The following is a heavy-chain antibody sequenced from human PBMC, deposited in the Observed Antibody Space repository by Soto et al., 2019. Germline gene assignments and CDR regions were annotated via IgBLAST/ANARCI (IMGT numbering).Heavy chain of an antibody. CDR1: GGSISSSSYY. CDR2: IYYSGST. V-gene: IGHV4-39*01. CDR3: ARDYDSSGDY. J-gene: IGHJ4*02. D-gene: IGHD3-22*01. Sequence: QLQLQESGPGLVKPSETLSLTCTVSGGSISSSSYYWGWIRQPPGKGLEWIGSIYYSGSTYYHPSLKSRVTISVDTSQNQFSLKLSSVTAADTAVYYCARDYDSSGDYWGQGTLVTVSS.